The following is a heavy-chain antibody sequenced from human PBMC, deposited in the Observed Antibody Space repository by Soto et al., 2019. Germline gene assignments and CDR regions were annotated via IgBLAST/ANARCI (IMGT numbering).Heavy chain of an antibody. CDR2: IIPIVGTA. V-gene: IGHV1-69*01. D-gene: IGHD1-26*01. Sequence: QVQLVQSGAEVKKPGSSVKVSCKASGGTFSSYAISWVRQAPGQGLEWMRGIIPIVGTANYAQKFQGRVTRTADESTSPAYMEMSSLSSEDTAVYYCARDRALVGGTRAFDIWGQGTMVTVSS. CDR3: ARDRALVGGTRAFDI. J-gene: IGHJ3*02. CDR1: GGTFSSYA.